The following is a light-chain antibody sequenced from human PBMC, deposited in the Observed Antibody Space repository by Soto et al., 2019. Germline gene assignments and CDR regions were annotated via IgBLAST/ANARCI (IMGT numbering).Light chain of an antibody. CDR3: SSYTDSSNYV. CDR2: QVT. Sequence: SALTQPASVSDSPGQSITISCTGTSSDVGGSNYVSWYQQQPGKAPKLMIYQVTNRPSGVSNRFSGSRSGNTASLTISGLQAEDEADYYSSSYTDSSNYVFGTGTKVTVL. V-gene: IGLV2-14*01. CDR1: SSDVGGSNY. J-gene: IGLJ1*01.